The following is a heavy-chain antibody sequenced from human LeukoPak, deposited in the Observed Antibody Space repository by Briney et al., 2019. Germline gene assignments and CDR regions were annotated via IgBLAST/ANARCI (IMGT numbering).Heavy chain of an antibody. CDR3: TTMYCGGDCQAPYYMDV. J-gene: IGHJ6*03. V-gene: IGHV3-15*01. CDR2: IKSKTDGGTT. CDR1: GFTFSNAW. D-gene: IGHD2-21*01. Sequence: GGSLRLSCAASGFTFSNAWMSWVRQAPGKGLEWVGRIKSKTDGGTTDYTAPVKGRFTISRDDSKNTLYLQMNSLKTEDTAVYYCTTMYCGGDCQAPYYMDVWGKGTTVTVSS.